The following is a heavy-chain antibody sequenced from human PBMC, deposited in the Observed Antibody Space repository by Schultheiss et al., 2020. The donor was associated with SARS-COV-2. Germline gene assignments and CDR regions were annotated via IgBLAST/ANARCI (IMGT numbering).Heavy chain of an antibody. V-gene: IGHV4-61*01. Sequence: SETLSLTCTVSGGSISSSSYYWSWIRQPPGKGLEWIGYIYYSGSTNYNPSLKSRVTISVDTSKNQFSLKLSSVTAADTAVYYCAATGSGWSRIHPDSIDYWGQGTLVTVSS. D-gene: IGHD6-19*01. J-gene: IGHJ4*02. CDR1: GGSISSSSYY. CDR3: AATGSGWSRIHPDSIDY. CDR2: IYYSGST.